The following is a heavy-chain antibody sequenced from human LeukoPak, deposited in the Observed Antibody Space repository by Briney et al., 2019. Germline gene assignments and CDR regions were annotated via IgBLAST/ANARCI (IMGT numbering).Heavy chain of an antibody. D-gene: IGHD6-19*01. Sequence: GGSLRLSCAASGFTFSSYSMNWVRQAPGKGLEWVSYISSSSSTIYYADSVKGRFTISRDNAKNSLYLQMNSLRAEDTAVYYCAREEPSIAVAGKDDYWGQGTLVTVSS. CDR2: ISSSSSTI. V-gene: IGHV3-48*04. CDR3: AREEPSIAVAGKDDY. J-gene: IGHJ4*02. CDR1: GFTFSSYS.